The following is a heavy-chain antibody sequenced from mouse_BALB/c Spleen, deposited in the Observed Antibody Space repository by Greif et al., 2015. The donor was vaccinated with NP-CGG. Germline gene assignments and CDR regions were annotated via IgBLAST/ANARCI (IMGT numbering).Heavy chain of an antibody. J-gene: IGHJ3*01. CDR1: GFNIKDTY. CDR3: ARAEYNGSSLAY. V-gene: IGHV14-3*02. Sequence: EVMLVESGAELVKPGASVKLSCTASGFNIKDTYMHWVKQRPEQGLEWIGRIDPANGNTKYDPKFQGKATITADTSSNTDYLQRSGPTSEDTAVYYCARAEYNGSSLAYWGQGTLVTVSA. CDR2: IDPANGNT. D-gene: IGHD1-1*01.